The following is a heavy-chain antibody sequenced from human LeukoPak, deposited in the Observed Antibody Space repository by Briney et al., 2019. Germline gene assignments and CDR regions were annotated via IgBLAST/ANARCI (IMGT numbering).Heavy chain of an antibody. J-gene: IGHJ3*02. CDR1: GGSISSYY. CDR2: IYYSGST. D-gene: IGHD3-22*01. CDR3: ARGYYYYDSSGYYMPHAFDI. Sequence: SETLSLTCTVSGGSISSYYWSWIRQPPGKGLEWIGYIYYSGSTNYNPSLKSRVTISVDTSKNQFSLKLSSVTAADTAVYYCARGYYYYDSSGYYMPHAFDIWGQGTMVTVSS. V-gene: IGHV4-59*12.